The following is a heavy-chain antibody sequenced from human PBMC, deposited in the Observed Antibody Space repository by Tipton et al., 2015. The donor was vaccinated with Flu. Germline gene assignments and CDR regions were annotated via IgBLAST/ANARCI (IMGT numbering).Heavy chain of an antibody. CDR2: MYYSGST. D-gene: IGHD3-10*02. J-gene: IGHJ4*02. Sequence: GLVKPSETLSLTCSVSGGSITNYYWSWIRQPPGKGLEWIGYMYYSGSTYYNPSLKSRVTISVDTSKSQFSLMLRSVTAADTAVYYCARLSYYDVDLKNFYFDHWGQGALVTVSS. V-gene: IGHV4-59*08. CDR3: ARLSYYDVDLKNFYFDH. CDR1: GGSITNYY.